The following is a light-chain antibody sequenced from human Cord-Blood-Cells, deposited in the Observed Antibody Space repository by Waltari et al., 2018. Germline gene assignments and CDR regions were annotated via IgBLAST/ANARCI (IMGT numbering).Light chain of an antibody. V-gene: IGLV3-1*01. CDR2: QDS. CDR3: QAWDSSVV. J-gene: IGLJ2*01. CDR1: KLGDKY. Sequence: SYELTQPPSVSVSPGQTASITCPGDKLGDKYACWYQQKPGQSPVLVIYQDSKRPSGIPVRVSGSNSGNTATLTISGTQAMDEADYYCQAWDSSVVFGGGTKLTVL.